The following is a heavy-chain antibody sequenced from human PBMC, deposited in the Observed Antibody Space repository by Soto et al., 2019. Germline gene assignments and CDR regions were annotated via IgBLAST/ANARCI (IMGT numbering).Heavy chain of an antibody. CDR1: GGSISSSSYY. J-gene: IGHJ4*02. CDR2: IYYSGST. V-gene: IGHV4-39*01. CDR3: ATLWFGEGKY. D-gene: IGHD3-10*01. Sequence: QLQLQESGPGLVKPSETLSLTCTVSGGSISSSSYYWGWIRQPPGKGLEWIGSIYYSGSTYYNPSLKSPVTISVDTSKIQFSLMLSSVTAADTAVYYCATLWFGEGKYWGQGTLVTVSS.